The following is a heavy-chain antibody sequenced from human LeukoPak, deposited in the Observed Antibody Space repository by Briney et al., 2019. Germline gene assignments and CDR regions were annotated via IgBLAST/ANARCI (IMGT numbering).Heavy chain of an antibody. Sequence: SQTLSLTCTVSGGSVSSNIYYWNWIRQPPGKGLEWIGYIYYSGSTNYNPSLKSRVTISVDTSKNQFSLKLTSLTAADTAVYYCAREDSSGYLGYWGQGTLVTVSS. J-gene: IGHJ4*02. V-gene: IGHV4-61*01. CDR1: GGSVSSNIYY. D-gene: IGHD3-22*01. CDR2: IYYSGST. CDR3: AREDSSGYLGY.